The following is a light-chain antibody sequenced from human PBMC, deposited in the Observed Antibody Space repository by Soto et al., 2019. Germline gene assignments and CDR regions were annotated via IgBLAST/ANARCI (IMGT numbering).Light chain of an antibody. CDR3: CSYAGSYTYV. J-gene: IGLJ1*01. V-gene: IGLV2-11*01. CDR1: SSDVGGHNY. Sequence: QPVLAQPRSVSLSPGQSVTISCTGASSDVGGHNYVSLYQQYPGKAPKLLLSSVSKRPSGVPDRFSGSKSGNTASLTISGLQAEDEADYYCCSYAGSYTYVFGTGSKV. CDR2: SVS.